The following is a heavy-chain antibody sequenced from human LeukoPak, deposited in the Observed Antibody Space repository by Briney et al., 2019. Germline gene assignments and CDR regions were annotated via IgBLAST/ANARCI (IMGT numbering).Heavy chain of an antibody. J-gene: IGHJ4*02. CDR2: ISSSSSTI. D-gene: IGHD7-27*01. Sequence: GGSLRLSCAASGFTFSSYSMNWVRQAPGKGLEWVSYISSSSSTIYYADSVKGRFTISRDEAKNSLYLQMNSLRVEDTAVYYCARDSHWAFDYWGQGALVTVSS. V-gene: IGHV3-48*01. CDR3: ARDSHWAFDY. CDR1: GFTFSSYS.